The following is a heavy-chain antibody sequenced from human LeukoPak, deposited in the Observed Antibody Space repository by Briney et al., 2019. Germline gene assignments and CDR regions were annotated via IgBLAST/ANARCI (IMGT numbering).Heavy chain of an antibody. J-gene: IGHJ3*02. Sequence: ASVKVSCKASGYTFTGYYMHWVRQAPGQGLEWMGWINPNSGGTNYAQKFQGRVTITADKSTSTAYMEVSSLRSEDTAVYYCARPSPRNSDAFDIWGQGTMVTVSS. CDR2: INPNSGGT. CDR3: ARPSPRNSDAFDI. V-gene: IGHV1-2*02. CDR1: GYTFTGYY. D-gene: IGHD1-14*01.